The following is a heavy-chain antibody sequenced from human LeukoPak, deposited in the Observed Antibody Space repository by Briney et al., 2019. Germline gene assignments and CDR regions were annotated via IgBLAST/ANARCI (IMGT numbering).Heavy chain of an antibody. CDR3: ARDSFARAVAGTGSFDY. CDR1: GFTFSRYW. V-gene: IGHV3-48*03. J-gene: IGHJ4*02. D-gene: IGHD6-19*01. Sequence: GGSLRLSCAASGFTFSRYWMHWVRQAPGKGLEWVSYISSSGSTIYYADSVKGRFTISRDNAKNSLYLQMNSLRAEDTAVYYCARDSFARAVAGTGSFDYWGQGTLVTVSS. CDR2: ISSSGSTI.